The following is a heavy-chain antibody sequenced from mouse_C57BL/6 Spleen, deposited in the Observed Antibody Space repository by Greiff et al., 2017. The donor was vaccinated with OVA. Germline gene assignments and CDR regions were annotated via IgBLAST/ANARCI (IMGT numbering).Heavy chain of an antibody. J-gene: IGHJ2*01. CDR3: ARGDYDDGGVDY. D-gene: IGHD2-4*01. CDR1: GYAFSSSW. Sequence: VQLQQSGPELVKPGASVKISCKASGYAFSSSWMNWVKQRPGKGLEWIGRIYPGDGDTNYNGKFKGKATLTADKSSSTAYMQLSSLTSEDSAVYFCARGDYDDGGVDYWGQGTTLTVSS. CDR2: IYPGDGDT. V-gene: IGHV1-82*01.